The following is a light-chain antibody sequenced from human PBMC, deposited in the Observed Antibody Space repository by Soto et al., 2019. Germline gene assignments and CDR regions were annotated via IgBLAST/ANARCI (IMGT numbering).Light chain of an antibody. CDR3: QQYGSPGT. J-gene: IGKJ3*01. CDR1: QSVSSSY. Sequence: EIVLTQSPGTLSLSPGERATLSCRASQSVSSSYLAWYQQKPGQAPRLLIYGASSRTTGIPDRFSGSGSGTDFTLTISRVEAEEFAVYYCQQYGSPGTFGPGTKVDIK. V-gene: IGKV3-20*01. CDR2: GAS.